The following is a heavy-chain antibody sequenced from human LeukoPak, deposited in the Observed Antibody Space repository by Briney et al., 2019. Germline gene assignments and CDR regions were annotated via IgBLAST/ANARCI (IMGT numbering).Heavy chain of an antibody. CDR2: INSDGSWT. CDR1: GNYW. V-gene: IGHV3-74*01. J-gene: IGHJ4*02. D-gene: IGHD3-3*01. Sequence: GGSLRLSCAASGNYWMHWVRQAPGQGPVWVSHINSDGSWTSYADSVKGRFTISKDNAKNTVYLQMNNLRAEDTAVYYCARDRNYDFWSGCSFWGQGILVTVSS. CDR3: ARDRNYDFWSGCSF.